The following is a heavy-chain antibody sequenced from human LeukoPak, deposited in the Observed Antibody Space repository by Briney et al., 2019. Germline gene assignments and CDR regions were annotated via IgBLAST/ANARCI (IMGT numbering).Heavy chain of an antibody. Sequence: SETLSLTCTVSGYSISSGYYWGWIRQPPGKGLEWIGSIYHSGSTYYNPSLKSRVTISVDTSKNQFSLKLSSVTAADTAVHYCARGGGLVPLDYWGQGTLVTVSS. V-gene: IGHV4-38-2*02. CDR1: GYSISSGYY. CDR2: IYHSGST. D-gene: IGHD2-2*01. J-gene: IGHJ4*02. CDR3: ARGGGLVPLDY.